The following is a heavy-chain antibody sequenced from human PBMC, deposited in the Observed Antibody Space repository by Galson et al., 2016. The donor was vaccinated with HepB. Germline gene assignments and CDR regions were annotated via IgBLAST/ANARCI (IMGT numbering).Heavy chain of an antibody. CDR3: ARTDARRITGFYFDF. J-gene: IGHJ4*02. Sequence: TLSLTCTVSGGSIGRGGFYWSWIRQHPGKGLEWIGYIYYSGKTYYNPSLKSRMSISVDTSKNEFSLGVSSVTAADTAVYYCARTDARRITGFYFDFWGQGALVTV. CDR2: IYYSGKT. V-gene: IGHV4-31*03. CDR1: GGSIGRGGFY. D-gene: IGHD1-1*01.